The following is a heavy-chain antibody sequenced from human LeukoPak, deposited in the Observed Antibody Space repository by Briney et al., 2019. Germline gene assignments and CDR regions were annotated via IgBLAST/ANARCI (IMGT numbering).Heavy chain of an antibody. Sequence: PGGSLRLSCAASGFTFSDYYMSWIRQAPGKGLEWISYISSSGGTIYYADSVKGRFTITRDNSKNTLYLQMNSLRAEDTAMYYCAKGSSAGRPYYFDYWGQGTLVTVSS. V-gene: IGHV3-11*01. CDR3: AKGSSAGRPYYFDY. J-gene: IGHJ4*02. CDR1: GFTFSDYY. D-gene: IGHD3-10*01. CDR2: ISSSGGTI.